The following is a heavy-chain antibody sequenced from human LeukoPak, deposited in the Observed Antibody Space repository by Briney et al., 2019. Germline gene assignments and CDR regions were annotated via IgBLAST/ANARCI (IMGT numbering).Heavy chain of an antibody. CDR1: GFTFSSYA. D-gene: IGHD3-10*01. CDR3: AKEKYYGSD. V-gene: IGHV3-23*01. J-gene: IGHJ4*02. CDR2: ISAGGGST. Sequence: GGSLRLSCAASGFTFSSYAMSWVRQAPGKGLEWVSSISAGGGSTNYADSVKGRFTISRENPKNTLYLQMNSLRAEDTAVYYCAKEKYYGSDWGQGTMVTVSS.